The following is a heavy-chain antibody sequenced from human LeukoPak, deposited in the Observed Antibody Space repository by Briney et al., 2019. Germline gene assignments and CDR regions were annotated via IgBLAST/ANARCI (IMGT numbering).Heavy chain of an antibody. Sequence: SGTLSLTCAVSGGSIRSSNWWSWVRQPPGKGLEWIGEIYHTGNTNYNPSLKSRVTISVDKSKTQFSLKLSSVTAADTAVYYCARRNMVRGVIDWFDPWGQGTLVTVSS. CDR2: IYHTGNT. V-gene: IGHV4-4*02. J-gene: IGHJ5*02. CDR3: ARRNMVRGVIDWFDP. D-gene: IGHD3-10*01. CDR1: GGSIRSSNW.